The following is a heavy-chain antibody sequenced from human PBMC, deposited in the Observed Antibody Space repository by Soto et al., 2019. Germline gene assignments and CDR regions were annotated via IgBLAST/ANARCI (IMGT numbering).Heavy chain of an antibody. CDR2: IQSGGST. Sequence: LEWVSLIQSGGSTYYADSVKGRFTISRDNSKNTLYLQMNSLRAEDTAVYYCAKDSLLAATPGWFDPWGQGTLVTVSS. J-gene: IGHJ5*02. CDR3: AKDSLLAATPGWFDP. D-gene: IGHD2-15*01. V-gene: IGHV3-53*01.